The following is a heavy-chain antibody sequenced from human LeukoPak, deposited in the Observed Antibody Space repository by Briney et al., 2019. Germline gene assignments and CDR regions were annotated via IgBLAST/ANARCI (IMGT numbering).Heavy chain of an antibody. CDR3: AKDMTRSAYYYDSSGYYGTADAFDI. CDR1: GFTFSSYA. V-gene: IGHV3-23*01. J-gene: IGHJ3*02. CDR2: ISGSGGST. Sequence: HPGGSLRLSCAASGFTFSSYAMSWVRQAPGKGLEWVSAISGSGGSTYYADSVKGRFTISRDNSKNTLYLQMNSQRAEDTAVYYCAKDMTRSAYYYDSSGYYGTADAFDIWGQGTMVTVSS. D-gene: IGHD3-22*01.